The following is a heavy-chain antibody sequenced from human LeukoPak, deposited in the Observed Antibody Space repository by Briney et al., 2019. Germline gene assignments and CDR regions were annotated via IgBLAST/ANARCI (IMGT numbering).Heavy chain of an antibody. CDR1: GYSISSGYY. J-gene: IGHJ3*02. CDR2: IYHSGST. D-gene: IGHD3-10*01. CDR3: ARGITRRRTFDI. Sequence: PSETLSLTCTVSGYSISSGYYWGWIRQPPGKGLEWIGSIYHSGSTYYNPSLKSRVTISVDTSKNQFSLKMSSVTAAETAVYYCARGITRRRTFDIWGQGTMVTVSS. V-gene: IGHV4-38-2*02.